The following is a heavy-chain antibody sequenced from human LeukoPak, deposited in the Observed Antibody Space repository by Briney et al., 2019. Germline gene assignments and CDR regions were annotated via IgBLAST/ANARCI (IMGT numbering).Heavy chain of an antibody. V-gene: IGHV3-23*01. D-gene: IGHD3-3*01. J-gene: IGHJ4*02. CDR1: GFTFYKFA. CDR2: ISGRGDFT. Sequence: GGSLRLSCAASGFTFYKFAMTWVRQAPGLGLEWVSAISGRGDFTYYADSVKGRFTISRDNSKNMLYLQMTSLRADDTAVYYCARREAEESGPIDYWGQGTLVTVSS. CDR3: ARREAEESGPIDY.